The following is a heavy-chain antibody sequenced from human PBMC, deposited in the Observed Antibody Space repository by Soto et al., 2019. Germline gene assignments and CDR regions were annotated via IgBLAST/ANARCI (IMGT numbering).Heavy chain of an antibody. J-gene: IGHJ2*01. CDR2: IVLSGDNT. D-gene: IGHD3-10*01. Sequence: GGSLRLSCAASGFTFSTHAVSWVRQPPGRGLEWVSAIVLSGDNTYYADSVKGRFTISRDNSQNTLYLQMDSLRAEDTAVYYCAKDDGFFGRRYFDFWGRGTLVTVSS. CDR1: GFTFSTHA. V-gene: IGHV3-23*01. CDR3: AKDDGFFGRRYFDF.